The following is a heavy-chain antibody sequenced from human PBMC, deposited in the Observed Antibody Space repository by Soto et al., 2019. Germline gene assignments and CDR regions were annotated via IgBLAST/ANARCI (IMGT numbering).Heavy chain of an antibody. CDR1: GYTFTSCG. Sequence: GASVKVSCKASGYTFTSCGISCVRQAPGQGLEWMGWISAYNGNTNYAQKLQGRVTMTTDTSTSTAYMELRSLRSDDTAVYYCARAGSVTVAPHYYYYGMDVWGQGTTVTVSS. CDR2: ISAYNGNT. D-gene: IGHD6-19*01. CDR3: ARAGSVTVAPHYYYYGMDV. J-gene: IGHJ6*02. V-gene: IGHV1-18*01.